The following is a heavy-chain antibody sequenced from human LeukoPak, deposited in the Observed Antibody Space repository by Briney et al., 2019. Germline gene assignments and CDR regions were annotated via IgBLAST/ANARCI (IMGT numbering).Heavy chain of an antibody. J-gene: IGHJ4*02. CDR1: GYSISRSGYY. D-gene: IGHD1-26*01. CDR2: IYHSGST. Sequence: SETLSLTCTVSGYSISRSGYYWGWIRQPPGKGLEWIGNIYHSGSTYYNPSLESRVTISVDTSKNQFSLKLTSVTAADTAVYYCARREGGTSFRDYWGQGTLVTVPS. V-gene: IGHV4-38-2*02. CDR3: ARREGGTSFRDY.